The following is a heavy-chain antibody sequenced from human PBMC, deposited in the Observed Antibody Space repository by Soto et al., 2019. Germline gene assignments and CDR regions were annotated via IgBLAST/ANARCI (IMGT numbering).Heavy chain of an antibody. CDR3: ARSEEDSDYYYYGMDV. CDR1: GDTVSSNSFA. CDR2: TYYRSRWYS. D-gene: IGHD2-15*01. V-gene: IGHV6-1*01. Sequence: SQTLSLTCVGSGDTVSSNSFAWNWVRQSPSRGLEWLGRTYYRSRWYSDYAVSVRSRIDINADTSKNQLSLQLNSVTPEHTAVSYCARSEEDSDYYYYGMDVWGQGTTVTVSS. J-gene: IGHJ6*01.